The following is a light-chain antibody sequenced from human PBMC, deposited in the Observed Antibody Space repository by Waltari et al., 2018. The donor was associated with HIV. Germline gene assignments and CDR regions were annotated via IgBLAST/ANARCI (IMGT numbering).Light chain of an antibody. Sequence: IQLTQSPSFLSASVGDTVRITCRATQGVGSYLAWYLKKPGRPPNLLIYAVSVLQSGVPSRFSASGSGTEFTLTISGLQPEDLATYYCQQLKSYPVTFGGGTEVDSK. J-gene: IGKJ4*01. CDR3: QQLKSYPVT. CDR1: QGVGSY. CDR2: AVS. V-gene: IGKV1-9*01.